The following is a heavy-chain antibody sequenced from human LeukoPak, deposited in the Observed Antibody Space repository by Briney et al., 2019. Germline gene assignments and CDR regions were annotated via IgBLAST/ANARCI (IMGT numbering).Heavy chain of an antibody. CDR3: ARRLGRKFGERFYYYHYMDV. Sequence: SETLSLTCTVSGGSINGGNYYWTWLRQPAGKGLEWIGRISPSGSTNYNPSLKSRVTISVDTSKNQFSLKLSSVTAADTAVYYCARRLGRKFGERFYYYHYMDVWGKGTTVTISS. CDR1: GGSINGGNYY. D-gene: IGHD3-10*01. J-gene: IGHJ6*03. CDR2: ISPSGST. V-gene: IGHV4-61*02.